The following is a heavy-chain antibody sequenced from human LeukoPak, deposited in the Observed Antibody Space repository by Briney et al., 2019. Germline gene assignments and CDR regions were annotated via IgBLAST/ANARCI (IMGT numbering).Heavy chain of an antibody. Sequence: GGSLRLSCAASGFTVSSTYMSWVRQAPGKGLEWVSVIESGGRTYYADSVKGRFTISRDNVKNVLYLQMNSLRPEDTALYYCAKDLSSAITSALVLDVWGQGTTV. V-gene: IGHV3-53*01. CDR3: AKDLSSAITSALVLDV. D-gene: IGHD3-22*01. CDR2: IESGGRT. J-gene: IGHJ6*02. CDR1: GFTVSSTY.